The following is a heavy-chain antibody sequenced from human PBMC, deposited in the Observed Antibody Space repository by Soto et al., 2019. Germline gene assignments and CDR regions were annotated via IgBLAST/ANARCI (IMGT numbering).Heavy chain of an antibody. J-gene: IGHJ5*02. CDR1: GYTFTSYG. CDR3: AVEYDYVWGSYRPTPLDP. D-gene: IGHD3-16*02. Sequence: GASVKVSCKASGYTFTSYGISWVRQAPGQGLEWMGWISAYNGNTNYAQKLQGRVTMTTDTSTSTAYMELSSLRSEDTAVYYCAVEYDYVWGSYRPTPLDPWGQGTLVTVSS. V-gene: IGHV1-18*01. CDR2: ISAYNGNT.